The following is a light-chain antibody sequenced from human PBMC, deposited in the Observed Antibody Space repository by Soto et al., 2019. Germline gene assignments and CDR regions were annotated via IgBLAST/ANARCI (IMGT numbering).Light chain of an antibody. CDR1: SSDVGGYSH. CDR2: DVT. V-gene: IGLV2-11*01. Sequence: QSALTQPRSVSGSPGQSVTISCTGSSSDVGGYSHVSWFQQHPGKAPKLMIYDVTKRPSGVPDRFSGSKSGNTASLTISGLQAEDESDYYCATWDHSLTGEVFGGGTKVTVL. CDR3: ATWDHSLTGEV. J-gene: IGLJ2*01.